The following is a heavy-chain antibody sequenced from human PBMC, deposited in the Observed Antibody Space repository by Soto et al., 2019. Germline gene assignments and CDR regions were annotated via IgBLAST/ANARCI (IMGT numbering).Heavy chain of an antibody. CDR3: ARDTLKYCSSTSCDNWFDP. CDR2: IYYSGST. Sequence: PSETLSLTCTVSGGSISSGGYYWSWIRQHPGKGLEWIGYIYYSGSTYYNPSLKSRVTISVDTSKNQFSLKLSSVTAADTAVYYCARDTLKYCSSTSCDNWFDPWGQGTLVTVSS. D-gene: IGHD2-2*01. V-gene: IGHV4-31*03. J-gene: IGHJ5*02. CDR1: GGSISSGGYY.